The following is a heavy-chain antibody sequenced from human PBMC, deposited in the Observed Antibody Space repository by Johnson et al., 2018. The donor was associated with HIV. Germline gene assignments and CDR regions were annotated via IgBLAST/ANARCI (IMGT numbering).Heavy chain of an antibody. CDR1: GFTFDDYA. CDR3: AKGRGHAFDI. V-gene: IGHV3-9*01. CDR2: IRWDSGSI. D-gene: IGHD3-10*01. Sequence: EVQLVESGGGLVQPGRSLRLSCAASGFTFDDYAMHWVRQAPGKGLEWVSGIRWDSGSIGYADSVKGRFTISRDNAKNSMYLQMNSLRAEDTALYYCAKGRGHAFDIWGQGTMVTVSS. J-gene: IGHJ3*02.